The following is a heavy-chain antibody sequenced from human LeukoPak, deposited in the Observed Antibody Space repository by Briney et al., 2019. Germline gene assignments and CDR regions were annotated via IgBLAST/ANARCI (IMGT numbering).Heavy chain of an antibody. Sequence: GASVKVSCKASGYSFTRYYMHWVRQAPGQGLEWMGWINPNSGDTGYAQQFQGRVTMTRDMSTTTIYMELTRLRSDDTAFYYCARWDGYSSSPDYWGQGSLVTVSS. CDR2: INPNSGDT. CDR3: ARWDGYSSSPDY. V-gene: IGHV1-2*02. CDR1: GYSFTRYY. D-gene: IGHD6-13*01. J-gene: IGHJ4*02.